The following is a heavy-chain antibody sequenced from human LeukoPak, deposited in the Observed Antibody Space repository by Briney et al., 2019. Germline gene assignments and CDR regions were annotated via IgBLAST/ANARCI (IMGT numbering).Heavy chain of an antibody. V-gene: IGHV4-59*01. CDR2: IYYSGST. CDR3: ARARLFDGRYCSAGSCYGPYYFDY. Sequence: SEILSLTCTVSGGSISSYYWSWIRQPPGKGLEWIGNIYYSGSTNYNPSLKSRVTISVDTSKNQFSLKLSSVTAADTAVYYCARARLFDGRYCSAGSCYGPYYFDYWGQGTLVTVSS. D-gene: IGHD2-15*01. J-gene: IGHJ4*02. CDR1: GGSISSYY.